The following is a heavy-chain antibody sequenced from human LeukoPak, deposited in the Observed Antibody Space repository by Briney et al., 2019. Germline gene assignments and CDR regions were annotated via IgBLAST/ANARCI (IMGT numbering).Heavy chain of an antibody. V-gene: IGHV4-39*02. CDR1: GGSISSSSYY. Sequence: PSETLSLTCTVSGGSISSSSYYWGWIRQPPGKGLEWLASFYYSGSTYYNPSLKSRVTISVDTSKNQFPLKLNSVTAADTAVYYCARDNPTGGTTTLPVTWGQGTLLTVSS. CDR2: FYYSGST. J-gene: IGHJ5*02. CDR3: ARDNPTGGTTTLPVT. D-gene: IGHD1-26*01.